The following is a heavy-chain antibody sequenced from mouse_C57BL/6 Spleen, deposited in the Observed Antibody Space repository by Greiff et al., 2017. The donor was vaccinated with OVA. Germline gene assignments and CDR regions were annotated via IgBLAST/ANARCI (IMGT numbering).Heavy chain of an antibody. CDR3: AREDSNYVAWFAY. J-gene: IGHJ3*01. V-gene: IGHV3-1*01. CDR2: ISYSGST. Sequence: EVQGVESGPGMVKPSQSLSLTCTVTGYSITSGYDWHWIRHFPGNKLEWMGYISYSGSTNYNPSLKSRISITHDTSKNHFFLKLNSVTTEDTATYYCAREDSNYVAWFAYWGQGTLVTVSA. CDR1: GYSITSGYD. D-gene: IGHD2-5*01.